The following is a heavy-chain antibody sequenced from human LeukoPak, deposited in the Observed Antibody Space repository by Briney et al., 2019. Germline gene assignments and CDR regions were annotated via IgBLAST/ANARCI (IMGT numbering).Heavy chain of an antibody. V-gene: IGHV3-30*03. CDR1: GFTLSSYG. D-gene: IGHD6-25*01. Sequence: GGSLRLSCAASGFTLSSYGMHWVRQAPGKGLEWVAVIGSDGSNKYYADSVTGRFTVSRDDSKNTLCLQMNSLRDEDTAVYYCTIQGSGWTPSDYWGQGTLVTVSS. CDR3: TIQGSGWTPSDY. J-gene: IGHJ4*02. CDR2: IGSDGSNK.